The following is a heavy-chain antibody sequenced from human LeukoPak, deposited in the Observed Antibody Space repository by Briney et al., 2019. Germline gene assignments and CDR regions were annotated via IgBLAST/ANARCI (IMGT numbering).Heavy chain of an antibody. V-gene: IGHV3-48*01. Sequence: GGSMRLSCAASGFTFSSYSMNWVRQAPGKGLEWVSYISSSSSTIYYADSVKGRFTISRDNAKNSLYLHMNSLRAEDTAVYYCARGPVASIYYYYGMDVWGQGTTVTVSS. CDR2: ISSSSSTI. D-gene: IGHD6-19*01. J-gene: IGHJ6*02. CDR1: GFTFSSYS. CDR3: ARGPVASIYYYYGMDV.